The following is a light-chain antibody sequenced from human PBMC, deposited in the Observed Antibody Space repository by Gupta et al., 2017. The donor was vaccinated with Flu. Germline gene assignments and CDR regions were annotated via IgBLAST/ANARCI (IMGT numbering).Light chain of an antibody. V-gene: IGLV2-11*01. CDR1: STDASTYQY. Sequence: QSALTQPRSVSGSPGQSVAISCTGTSTDASTYQYVSWYQPPPAKAPKLLIYDVNKRPAVAAGCFSASKSGNTASLTISGPAEEAAADYYAWSDVANDPVVFGAGTKLTVL. CDR2: DVN. J-gene: IGLJ2*01. CDR3: WSDVANDPVV.